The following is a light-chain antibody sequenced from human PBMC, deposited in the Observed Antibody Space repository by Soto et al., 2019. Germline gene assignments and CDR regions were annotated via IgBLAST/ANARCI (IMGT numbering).Light chain of an antibody. CDR1: QGISSY. Sequence: AIRMTQSPSSFPASTGDRVTITCRASQGISSYLAWYQQKPGKAPKLLVYAASTLQYGVPSRFSGSGSGTDFTLTISCLQSEDFATYFCQQYYTYPQTFGQGTKLEIK. CDR3: QQYYTYPQT. V-gene: IGKV1-8*01. J-gene: IGKJ2*01. CDR2: AAS.